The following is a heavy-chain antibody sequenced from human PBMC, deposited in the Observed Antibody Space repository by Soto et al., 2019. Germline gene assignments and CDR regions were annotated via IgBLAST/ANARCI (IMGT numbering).Heavy chain of an antibody. V-gene: IGHV1-2*04. Sequence: ASVKVSCKASGYSFTDYHIHWVRQAPGQGLEWLGRINPKSGGTSTAQKFQGWVTMTTDTSISTASMELTRLTSDDTAIYYCARGASTDCSNGVCSFFVIHDTDVWGQGTMVTISS. CDR2: INPKSGGT. CDR1: GYSFTDYH. CDR3: ARGASTDCSNGVCSFFVIHDTDV. D-gene: IGHD2-8*01. J-gene: IGHJ6*01.